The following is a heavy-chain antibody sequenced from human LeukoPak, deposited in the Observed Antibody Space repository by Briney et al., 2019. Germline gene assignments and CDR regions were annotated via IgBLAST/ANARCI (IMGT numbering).Heavy chain of an antibody. D-gene: IGHD1-14*01. V-gene: IGHV4-59*01. CDR3: ARGGTIKNGMDV. CDR2: VYYSGST. Sequence: PSETLSLTCTVSGGSISTYYWSWIRQPPGKGLEWIGYVYYSGSTNYNLSLESRVTISVDTSKNQFSLMLSSVTAADTAVYYCARGGTIKNGMDVWGQGTTVTVSS. CDR1: GGSISTYY. J-gene: IGHJ6*02.